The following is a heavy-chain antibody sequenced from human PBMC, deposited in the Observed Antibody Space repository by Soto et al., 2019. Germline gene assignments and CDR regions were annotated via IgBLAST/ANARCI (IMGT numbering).Heavy chain of an antibody. J-gene: IGHJ4*02. CDR3: ARVGSGWSYYFDY. CDR2: ISYDGSNK. Sequence: QVQLVESGGGVVQPGRSLRLSCAASGFTFSSYAMHWVRQAPGKGLEWVAVISYDGSNKYYADSVKGRFTISRDNSKNTLYLQMNGLRAEDTAVYYCARVGSGWSYYFDYWGQGTLVTVSS. D-gene: IGHD6-19*01. CDR1: GFTFSSYA. V-gene: IGHV3-30-3*01.